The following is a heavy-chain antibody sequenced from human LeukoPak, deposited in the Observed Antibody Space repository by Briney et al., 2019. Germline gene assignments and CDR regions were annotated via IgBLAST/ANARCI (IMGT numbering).Heavy chain of an antibody. Sequence: GGSLRLSCAASGFTFSSYAMSWVRQAPGKGLEWVSAISGSGGSTYYADSVKGRFTISRDNSKNTLYLQMNSLRAEDTAVYYCARTLGGDYLFDYWGQGTLVTVSS. CDR2: ISGSGGST. D-gene: IGHD2-21*02. CDR1: GFTFSSYA. CDR3: ARTLGGDYLFDY. J-gene: IGHJ4*02. V-gene: IGHV3-23*01.